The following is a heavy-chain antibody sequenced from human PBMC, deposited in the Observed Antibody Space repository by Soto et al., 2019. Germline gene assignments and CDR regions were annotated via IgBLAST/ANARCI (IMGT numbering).Heavy chain of an antibody. D-gene: IGHD3-10*01. Sequence: GGSLRLSCVVSGFTFSCYTMHWVRQAPGKGLECVSTISSNGGSTYYADSVKGRFTISRDNCRNTVYLQMGSLRAEDMAVYYCARDGAGLVRGPDFWGQGTLVTVSS. V-gene: IGHV3-64*02. J-gene: IGHJ4*02. CDR1: GFTFSCYT. CDR2: ISSNGGST. CDR3: ARDGAGLVRGPDF.